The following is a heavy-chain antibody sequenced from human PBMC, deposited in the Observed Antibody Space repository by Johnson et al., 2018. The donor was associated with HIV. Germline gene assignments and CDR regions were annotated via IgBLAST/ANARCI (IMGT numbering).Heavy chain of an antibody. CDR2: IKQDGSEK. J-gene: IGHJ3*02. V-gene: IGHV3-7*04. D-gene: IGHD3-16*01. CDR1: RFTFSSYW. Sequence: VQLVESGGVVVQPGGSLRLSCETSRFTFSSYWMSWVRQAPGKGLEWVANIKQDGSEKYYVDSVKGRFTISRDNSKNTLYLQMNRLRAEDTAVYYCARGRGALDIWGQGTKVTVSS. CDR3: ARGRGALDI.